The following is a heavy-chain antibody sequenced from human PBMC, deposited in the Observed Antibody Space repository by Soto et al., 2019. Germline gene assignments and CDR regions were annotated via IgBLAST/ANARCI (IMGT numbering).Heavy chain of an antibody. J-gene: IGHJ6*02. CDR1: GFTFSSYA. CDR2: ISYDGSNK. D-gene: IGHD3-3*01. CDR3: SRGGYDFWSGRPGNYYGTDV. V-gene: IGHV3-30-3*01. Sequence: PGGYLRLSCAASGFTFSSYAMHWVRQAPGKGLEWVAVISYDGSNKYYADSVKGRFTISIDNSKNTLYLQMNSLRDEDTAGYYSSRGGYDFWSGRPGNYYGTDVWGQGTKVTGYS.